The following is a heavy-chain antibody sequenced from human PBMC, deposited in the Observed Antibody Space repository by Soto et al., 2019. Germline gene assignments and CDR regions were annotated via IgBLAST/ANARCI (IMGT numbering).Heavy chain of an antibody. CDR3: ARRLKDDSVSSTYYSAFDV. Sequence: GESLKISFQASGYTFSKYLISWVRQMPVKGLEYVGIVYPGDSDTRYSPSFQGQVTISVDTSTSTAYMQWNSLKASDSAMYYCARRLKDDSVSSTYYSAFDVWGRGTTVTVSS. D-gene: IGHD3-3*01. V-gene: IGHV5-51*01. CDR1: GYTFSKYL. CDR2: VYPGDSDT. J-gene: IGHJ6*02.